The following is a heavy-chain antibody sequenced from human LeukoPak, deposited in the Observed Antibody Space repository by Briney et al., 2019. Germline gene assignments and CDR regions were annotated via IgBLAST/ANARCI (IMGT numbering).Heavy chain of an antibody. CDR3: AIMGATWGFDY. V-gene: IGHV1-18*04. D-gene: IGHD3-16*01. J-gene: IGHJ4*02. CDR1: GYNFRDYG. Sequence: GASVKVSCKTSGYNFRDYGIDWMRQAPGQGLEWMGWISAYNGNTNYAQKFQGRITMTTDTSTRTAYLELGSLRSDDTAVYYCAIMGATWGFDYWGQGTLITVPS. CDR2: ISAYNGNT.